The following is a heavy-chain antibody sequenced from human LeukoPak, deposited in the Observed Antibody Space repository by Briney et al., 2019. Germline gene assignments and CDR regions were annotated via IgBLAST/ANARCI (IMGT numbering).Heavy chain of an antibody. CDR2: MNPNSGNT. CDR3: ARVGIQLWLNEGNWFDP. D-gene: IGHD5-18*01. Sequence: ASVKVSCKASGGTFSSYAISWVRQATGQGLEWMGWMNPNSGNTGYAQKFQGRVTMTRNTSISTAYMELSSLRSEDTAVYYCARVGIQLWLNEGNWFDPWGQGTLVTVSS. V-gene: IGHV1-8*02. J-gene: IGHJ5*02. CDR1: GGTFSSYA.